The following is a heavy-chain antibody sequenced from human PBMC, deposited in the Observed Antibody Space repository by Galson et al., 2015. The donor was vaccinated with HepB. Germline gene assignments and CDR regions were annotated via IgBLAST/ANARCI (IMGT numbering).Heavy chain of an antibody. CDR2: IWYDGSNR. V-gene: IGHV3-33*01. CDR1: GFTFSSYG. Sequence: LRLSCAASGFTFSSYGMHWVRQAPGKGLEWVAIIWYDGSNRYYADSVKGRFTISRDNSKNTLYLQMSSLRAEDTAVYYCARGEGVYAISTNWGQGTLVTVSS. CDR3: ARGEGVYAISTN. D-gene: IGHD2-8*01. J-gene: IGHJ4*02.